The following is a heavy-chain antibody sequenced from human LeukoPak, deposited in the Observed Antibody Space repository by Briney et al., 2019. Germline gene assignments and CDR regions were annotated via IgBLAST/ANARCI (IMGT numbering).Heavy chain of an antibody. CDR2: INPNNGGT. V-gene: IGHV1-2*06. CDR3: VRDRGGYCSRANCRVGWWDP. J-gene: IGHJ5*01. D-gene: IGHD2-2*01. CDR1: GYTFIDYY. Sequence: ASVKVSCKASGYTFIDYYMHWVRQAPGQGPEWMGRINPNNGGTDYSQKFQGRVTMTRDTSISTAYMELTRLTSDDTAVYYCVRDRGGYCSRANCRVGWWDPWGQGTLVTVSS.